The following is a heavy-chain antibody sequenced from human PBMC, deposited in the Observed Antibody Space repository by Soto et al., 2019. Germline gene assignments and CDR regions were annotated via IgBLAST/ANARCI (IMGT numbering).Heavy chain of an antibody. D-gene: IGHD2-8*01. J-gene: IGHJ4*02. Sequence: EVQLLESGGALVQPGGSLRLSCAGSGFSFSLYAMSWVRQAPGKGLEWVSAIIGSGGSTAYADSVKGRYTISRDNSKNTLFLQMNSLRVEDTAVDYCGKAPRFQNAPVESGGQGTLVTVSS. CDR1: GFSFSLYA. CDR3: GKAPRFQNAPVES. V-gene: IGHV3-23*01. CDR2: IIGSGGST.